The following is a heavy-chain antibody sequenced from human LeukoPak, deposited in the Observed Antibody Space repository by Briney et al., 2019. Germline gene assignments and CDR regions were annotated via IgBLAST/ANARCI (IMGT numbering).Heavy chain of an antibody. CDR1: GDSVSSNNGA. CDR3: ARDIGTTGWHTFVY. J-gene: IGHJ4*02. D-gene: IGHD3-9*01. Sequence: KTSQTLTLTCAISGDSVSSNNGAWNWIRQSPSRGLEWLGRTYYRSKWYNDYAGSLISRITISPDTSKNQFSLQLYSVTHEDTAVYYCARDIGTTGWHTFVYWGQGTLVSVSS. V-gene: IGHV6-1*01. CDR2: TYYRSKWYN.